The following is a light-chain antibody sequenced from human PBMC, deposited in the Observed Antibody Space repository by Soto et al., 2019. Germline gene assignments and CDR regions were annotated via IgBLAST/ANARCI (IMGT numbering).Light chain of an antibody. CDR3: QQYNSYPST. V-gene: IGKV1-5*01. Sequence: DIQMTQSPSTLSASVGDRVTITCRASQSISSWLAWYQQKPGKAPKLLIYDASSLESGVPSRFRGSGSGTEFTLTIISLQPDDFATYYSQQYNSYPSTFGQGTKVEIK. J-gene: IGKJ1*01. CDR2: DAS. CDR1: QSISSW.